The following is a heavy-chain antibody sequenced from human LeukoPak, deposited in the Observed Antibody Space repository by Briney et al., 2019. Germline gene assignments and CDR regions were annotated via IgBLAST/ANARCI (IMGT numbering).Heavy chain of an antibody. J-gene: IGHJ4*02. CDR3: STEYFARSGYFRFDY. V-gene: IGHV3-15*04. Sequence: GGSLRLSCAASGFTFSNAWMSWVRQAPGKGLEWVGRIETKTDGGATDYAAPVKGRFTISRDDSKDTLYLQMNSLKTEDNTVYYFSTEYFARSGYFRFDYWGQGALVTVSS. CDR1: GFTFSNAW. CDR2: IETKTDGGAT. D-gene: IGHD3-22*01.